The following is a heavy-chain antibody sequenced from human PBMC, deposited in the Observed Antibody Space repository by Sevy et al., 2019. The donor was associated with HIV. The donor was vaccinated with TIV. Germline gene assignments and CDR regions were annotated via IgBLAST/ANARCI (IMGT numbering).Heavy chain of an antibody. CDR3: AKDRDRYCDPGGCYSFEH. Sequence: GGSLRLSCAASGFTFMDHGMHWVRHTPGKGLEWVAAISYDGTNTYYVDSVEGRFTISRDNSKNTLYLQMNSLRPEDAAMYYCAKDRDRYCDPGGCYSFEHWGQGTLVTVSS. V-gene: IGHV3-30*18. CDR1: GFTFMDHG. D-gene: IGHD2-15*01. J-gene: IGHJ4*02. CDR2: ISYDGTNT.